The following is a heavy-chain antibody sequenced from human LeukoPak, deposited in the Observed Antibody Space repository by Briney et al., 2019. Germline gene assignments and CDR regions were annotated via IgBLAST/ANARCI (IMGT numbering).Heavy chain of an antibody. CDR1: GGSISSSSYY. CDR3: ARAGNRGSYFDY. J-gene: IGHJ4*02. Sequence: PSETLSLTCTVSGGSISSSSYYWGWIRQPPGKGLEWMGSIYYSGSTYYNPSLKHRVTIPVQTSKNHFSLKLSSGTAADTAMYYCARAGNRGSYFDYWGQGPLVTVPS. CDR2: IYYSGST. D-gene: IGHD1-26*01. V-gene: IGHV4-39*02.